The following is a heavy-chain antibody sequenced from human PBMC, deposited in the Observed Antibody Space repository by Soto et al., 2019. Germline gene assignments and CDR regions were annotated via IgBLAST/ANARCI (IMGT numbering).Heavy chain of an antibody. V-gene: IGHV4-59*01. D-gene: IGHD3-10*01. Sequence: SSETLSLTCTVSGGSISSYYWSWIRQPPGKGLEWIGYIYYSGSTNYNPSLKSRVTISVDTSKNQFSLKLSSVTAADTAVYYCARIITMVRGVKYYYYMDVWGKGTTVTVSS. J-gene: IGHJ6*03. CDR1: GGSISSYY. CDR3: ARIITMVRGVKYYYYMDV. CDR2: IYYSGST.